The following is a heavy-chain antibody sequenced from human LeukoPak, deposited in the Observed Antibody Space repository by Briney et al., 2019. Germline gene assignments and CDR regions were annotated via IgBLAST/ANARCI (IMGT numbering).Heavy chain of an antibody. D-gene: IGHD2-15*01. CDR2: INHSGST. CDR1: GGSFSGYY. V-gene: IGHV4-34*01. Sequence: SETLSLTCAVYGGSFSGYYWSWVRQPPGKGLEWIGEINHSGSTNYNPALKSRGTISVDTSKNQFSLKLSSVTAADTAVYYCARGGEGLVVVVAATQFDYWGQGTLVTVSS. CDR3: ARGGEGLVVVVAATQFDY. J-gene: IGHJ4*02.